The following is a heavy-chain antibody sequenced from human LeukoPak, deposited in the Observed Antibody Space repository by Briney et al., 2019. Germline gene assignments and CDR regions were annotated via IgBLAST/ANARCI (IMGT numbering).Heavy chain of an antibody. D-gene: IGHD3-22*01. CDR1: GYTFTGYY. V-gene: IGHV1-2*06. CDR2: INPNSGGT. Sequence: ASVKVSCKASGYTFTGYYMHWVRQAPGQGLEWVGRINPNSGGTNYAQKFQGRVTMTRDTSISTAYMELSRLRSDDTAVYYCASPNYYDSSDAFDIWGQGTMVTVSS. CDR3: ASPNYYDSSDAFDI. J-gene: IGHJ3*02.